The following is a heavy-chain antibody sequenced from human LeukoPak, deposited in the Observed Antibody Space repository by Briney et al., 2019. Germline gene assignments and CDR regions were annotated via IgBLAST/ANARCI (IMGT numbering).Heavy chain of an antibody. CDR1: GFSFSSYG. Sequence: GGSLRLSCAASGFSFSSYGMSWVRQAPGKGLEWVSTITDSGSTTFYADSVRGRFTISRDNFKDTVYLQMNSLRAEDTAIYYCAKLWRGSHPRYFDHWGQGTLVTVSS. D-gene: IGHD1-26*01. V-gene: IGHV3-23*01. J-gene: IGHJ4*02. CDR3: AKLWRGSHPRYFDH. CDR2: ITDSGSTT.